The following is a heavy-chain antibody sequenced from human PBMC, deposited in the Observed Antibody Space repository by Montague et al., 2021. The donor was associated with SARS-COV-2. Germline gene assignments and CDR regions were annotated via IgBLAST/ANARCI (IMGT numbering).Heavy chain of an antibody. Sequence: TLSLTCIGSGGSISNGSYPWSWIRQPPGKGLEWIGYIFPGGSTYYNASLKSRVTISIDNSNNQLSLSLTSITAADTAVYFCARGGADFGDYRWLHPWGQGSLGTVS. CDR1: GGSISNGSYP. CDR3: ARGGADFGDYRWLHP. V-gene: IGHV4-30-2*01. J-gene: IGHJ5*02. D-gene: IGHD4-17*01. CDR2: IFPGGST.